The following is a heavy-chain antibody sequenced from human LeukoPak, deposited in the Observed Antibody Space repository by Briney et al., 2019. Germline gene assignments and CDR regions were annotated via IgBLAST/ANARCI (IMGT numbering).Heavy chain of an antibody. Sequence: PGGSLRLSCAASGFTASTNHLSWVRQAPGKGLEWVSVIYSGGTTYYADSVKGRFTISRDNSKNTLYLQMNSLRAEDTAVYYCARDPPYYYDSSGYRGWGQGTLVTVSS. D-gene: IGHD3-22*01. J-gene: IGHJ4*02. CDR1: GFTASTNH. CDR2: IYSGGTT. CDR3: ARDPPYYYDSSGYRG. V-gene: IGHV3-53*01.